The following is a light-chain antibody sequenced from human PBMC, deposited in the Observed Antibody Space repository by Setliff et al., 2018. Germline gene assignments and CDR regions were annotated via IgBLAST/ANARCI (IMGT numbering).Light chain of an antibody. J-gene: IGLJ1*01. CDR3: SSYGGDNNFV. CDR2: EVS. CDR1: NSDVGGYSY. V-gene: IGLV2-8*01. Sequence: QSALTQPPSASESPGQSVTISCTGTNSDVGGYSYVSWYQQRPGKAPKLLIYEVSKRPSGVPDRFSGSKSGNTASLTVSGLQAEDEADYYCSSYGGDNNFVFGTGTKVTVL.